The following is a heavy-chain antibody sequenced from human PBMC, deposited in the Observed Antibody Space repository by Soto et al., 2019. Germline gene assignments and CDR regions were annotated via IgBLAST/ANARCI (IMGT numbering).Heavy chain of an antibody. CDR3: ATAPPDYYDSSGYGGNYYYYYGMDV. D-gene: IGHD3-22*01. V-gene: IGHV1-69*13. Sequence: SVKVSCKASGGTFSSYAISWVRQAPGQGLEWMGGIIPIFGTANYAQKFQGRVTITADESASTAYMEPSSLRSEDTAVYYCATAPPDYYDSSGYGGNYYYYYGMDVWGQGTTVTVSS. J-gene: IGHJ6*02. CDR2: IIPIFGTA. CDR1: GGTFSSYA.